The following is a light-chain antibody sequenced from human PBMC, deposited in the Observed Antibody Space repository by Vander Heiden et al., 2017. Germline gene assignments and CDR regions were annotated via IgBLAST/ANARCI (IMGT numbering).Light chain of an antibody. CDR1: RSVSSSY. Sequence: EIVLTQSPGTLSLSPGERATLSCRASRSVSSSYLAWYQQKPGQAPRLLIYGASSRATGIPDRFSGSGSGTDFTLTISRLEPEDFAVYYCQQYGSSPPRFTFGPGTKVDIK. CDR2: GAS. V-gene: IGKV3-20*01. CDR3: QQYGSSPPRFT. J-gene: IGKJ3*01.